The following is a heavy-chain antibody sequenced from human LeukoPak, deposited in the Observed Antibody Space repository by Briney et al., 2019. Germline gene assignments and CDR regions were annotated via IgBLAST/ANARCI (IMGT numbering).Heavy chain of an antibody. Sequence: GGSLRLSCAASGFTFSSYWMGWFRQAPGRGLEWVANIKEDGSEKNYVDSVKGRFSISRGNAENSLYLQMNSLRVEDTAMYYCARVGAGGGNYFRSYYDRWGQGTLVTVSS. V-gene: IGHV3-7*01. J-gene: IGHJ4*02. D-gene: IGHD2/OR15-2a*01. CDR1: GFTFSSYW. CDR3: ARVGAGGGNYFRSYYDR. CDR2: IKEDGSEK.